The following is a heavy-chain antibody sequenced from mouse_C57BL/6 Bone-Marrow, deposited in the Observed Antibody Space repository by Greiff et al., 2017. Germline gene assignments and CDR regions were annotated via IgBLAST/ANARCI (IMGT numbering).Heavy chain of an antibody. CDR2: ISYDGSN. CDR1: GYSITSGYY. J-gene: IGHJ3*01. D-gene: IGHD2-5*01. V-gene: IGHV3-6*01. CDR3: AREGSNGVDY. Sequence: EVQLQQSGPGLVKPSQSLSLTCSVTGYSITSGYYWNWIRQFPGNKLEWMGYISYDGSNNYNPSLKNRISITRDTSKNQFFLKLNSVTTEDTATYYCAREGSNGVDYWGQGTLVTVSA.